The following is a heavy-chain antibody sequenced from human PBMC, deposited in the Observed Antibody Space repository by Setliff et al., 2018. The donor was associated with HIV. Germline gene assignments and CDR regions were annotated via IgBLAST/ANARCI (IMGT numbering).Heavy chain of an antibody. V-gene: IGHV1-8*02. D-gene: IGHD2-15*01. CDR3: ARVTHTGRGLAY. CDR2: MNPSGAT. CDR1: GYTLTNYD. J-gene: IGHJ4*02. Sequence: RASVKVSCKASGYTLTNYDINWVRQATGQGLEWMGWMNPSGATGYAQEFQGRVTMTRDTSITTAYMDLSRLASDDTAVYYCARVTHTGRGLAYWGQGTLVTVS.